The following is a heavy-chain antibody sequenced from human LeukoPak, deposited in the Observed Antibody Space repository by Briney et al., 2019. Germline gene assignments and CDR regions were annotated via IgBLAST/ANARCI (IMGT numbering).Heavy chain of an antibody. CDR2: IYHSGST. D-gene: IGHD3-16*01. V-gene: IGHV4-38-2*02. Sequence: SETLSLTCTVSGYSISSGYDWGWIRQPPGKGLEWIGSIYHSGSTYYNPSLKSRVTISVDTSKNQFSLKLSSVPAADTAVYYCAGSSFAAVDYWGQGTLVTVSS. CDR1: GYSISSGYD. CDR3: AGSSFAAVDY. J-gene: IGHJ4*02.